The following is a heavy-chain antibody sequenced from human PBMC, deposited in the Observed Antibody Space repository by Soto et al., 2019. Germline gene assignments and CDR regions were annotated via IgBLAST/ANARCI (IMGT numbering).Heavy chain of an antibody. CDR1: GFTFSSYS. Sequence: GGSLRLSCAASGFTFSSYSMNWVRQAPGKGLEWGSSISSSSSYIYYADSVKGRFTISRDNAKNSLYLQMNSLRAEDTAVYYCARDLEYDSIGYYHYWGQGTLVTVSS. J-gene: IGHJ4*02. CDR3: ARDLEYDSIGYYHY. V-gene: IGHV3-21*01. D-gene: IGHD3-22*01. CDR2: ISSSSSYI.